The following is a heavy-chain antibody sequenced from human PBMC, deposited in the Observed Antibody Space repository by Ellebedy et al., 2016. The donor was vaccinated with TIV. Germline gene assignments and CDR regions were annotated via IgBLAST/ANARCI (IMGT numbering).Heavy chain of an antibody. CDR1: GGSFSGYY. D-gene: IGHD3-10*01. V-gene: IGHV4-34*01. CDR2: INHSGST. J-gene: IGHJ5*02. CDR3: ARVVYNWFDP. Sequence: SETLSLXCAVYGGSFSGYYWSWIRQPPGKGLEWIGEINHSGSTNYNPSLKSRVTISVDTSKNQFSLKLSSVTAADTAVYYCARVVYNWFDPWGQGTLVTVSS.